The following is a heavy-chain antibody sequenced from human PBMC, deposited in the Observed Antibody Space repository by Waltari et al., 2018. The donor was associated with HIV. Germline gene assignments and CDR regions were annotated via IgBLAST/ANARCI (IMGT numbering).Heavy chain of an antibody. D-gene: IGHD4-4*01. CDR1: GNTFTGDS. CDR2: INPNSGGT. Sequence: QVQLVQSGAEVKKPGASVKVSCTASGNTFTGDSMHWVRQAPGQGLEWMGRINPNSGGTNYAQQFQGRVTMTRDTSISTAYMELSRLRSDDTAVYYCAREGARMTTMIYYYYGMDVWGQGTTVTVSS. V-gene: IGHV1-2*06. J-gene: IGHJ6*02. CDR3: AREGARMTTMIYYYYGMDV.